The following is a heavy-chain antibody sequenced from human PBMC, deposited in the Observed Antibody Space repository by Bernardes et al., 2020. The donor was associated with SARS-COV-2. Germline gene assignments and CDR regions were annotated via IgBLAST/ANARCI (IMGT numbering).Heavy chain of an antibody. CDR1: GFTFSSYS. CDR3: AREASARFWSGWGPYYYYYMDV. V-gene: IGHV3-21*01. Sequence: GGSLRLSCPASGFTFSSYSMNWVRQAPGKGLEWVSSISSSSSYIYYADPVKGRFTISRDNAKNSLYLQMNSLRAEDTAVYYCAREASARFWSGWGPYYYYYMDVWGKGTTVTVSS. D-gene: IGHD3-3*01. J-gene: IGHJ6*03. CDR2: ISSSSSYI.